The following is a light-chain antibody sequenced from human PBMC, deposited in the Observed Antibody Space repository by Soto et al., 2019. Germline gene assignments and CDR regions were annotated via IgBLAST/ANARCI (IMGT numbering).Light chain of an antibody. J-gene: IGLJ2*01. CDR3: CSYAGSSTSV. CDR1: SSDVGSYNL. CDR2: EGS. V-gene: IGLV2-23*01. Sequence: QSVLTQPASVSGSPGQSITISCTGTSSDVGSYNLVSWYQQHPGKAPKLMIYEGSKRPSGVSNRFSGSKSGNTASPTISGLQAEDEADYYCCSYAGSSTSVFGGGTQVTVL.